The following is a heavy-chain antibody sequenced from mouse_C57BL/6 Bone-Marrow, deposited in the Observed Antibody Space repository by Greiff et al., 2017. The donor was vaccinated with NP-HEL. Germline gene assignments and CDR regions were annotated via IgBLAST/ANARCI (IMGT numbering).Heavy chain of an antibody. CDR3: ASLYDGYYLFDY. J-gene: IGHJ2*01. D-gene: IGHD2-3*01. CDR1: GFTFTDYY. Sequence: EVQVVESGGGLVQPGGSLSLSCAASGFTFTDYYMSWVRQPPGKALEWLGFIRNKANGYTTEYNASVKGRFTISRDNSQSILYLQMNALRAEDSATYYCASLYDGYYLFDYWGQGTTLTVSS. CDR2: IRNKANGYTT. V-gene: IGHV7-3*01.